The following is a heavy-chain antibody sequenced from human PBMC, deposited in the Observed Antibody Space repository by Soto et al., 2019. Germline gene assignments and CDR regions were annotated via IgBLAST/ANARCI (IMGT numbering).Heavy chain of an antibody. CDR3: ARTRLGYCSGGSCETFDY. V-gene: IGHV4-4*07. CDR2: IYTSGST. Sequence: SETLSLTCTVSGGSISRYYWSWIRQPAGKGLEWIGRIYTSGSTNYNPSLKSRVTMSVDTSKNQFSLKLSSVTAADTDVYYCARTRLGYCSGGSCETFDYWGQGTLVT. CDR1: GGSISRYY. J-gene: IGHJ4*02. D-gene: IGHD2-15*01.